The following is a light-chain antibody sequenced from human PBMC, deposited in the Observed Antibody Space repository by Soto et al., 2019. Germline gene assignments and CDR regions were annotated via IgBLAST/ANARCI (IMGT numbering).Light chain of an antibody. V-gene: IGLV2-14*01. CDR3: SSYTSSSTDV. Sequence: QSVLTQPASVSGSPGQSITISCTGTSSDVGGHNYVSWYQQHPGRAPKLMIYEVSNRPSGVSNRFSGSKSGNTASLTMSGLQPEDEADYYCSSYTSSSTDVFGTGTKVTVL. CDR2: EVS. J-gene: IGLJ1*01. CDR1: SSDVGGHNY.